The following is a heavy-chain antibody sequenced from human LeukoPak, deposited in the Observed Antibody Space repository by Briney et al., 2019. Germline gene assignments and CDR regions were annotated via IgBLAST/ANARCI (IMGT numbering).Heavy chain of an antibody. V-gene: IGHV3-48*04. CDR1: GFTFSSNS. J-gene: IGHJ2*01. CDR3: ASHFDL. CDR2: ISGSSNSI. Sequence: GGSLRLSCAASGFTFSSNSMNWVRQAPGKGLEWVSYISGSSNSIHYADSVKGRFTISRDNAKNSLYLQMNSLRAEDTAVYYCASHFDLWGRGTLVTVSS.